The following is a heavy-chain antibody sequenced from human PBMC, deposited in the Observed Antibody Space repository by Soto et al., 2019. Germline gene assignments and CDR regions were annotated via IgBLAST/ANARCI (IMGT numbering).Heavy chain of an antibody. Sequence: SETLSLTCAVYGGSFSGYYWSWIRQPPGKGLEWIGEINHSGSTNYNPSLKSRVTISVDTSKNQFSLKLSSVTAADTAVYYCARSKRGRTAFTFDYWGQGDLVTVSS. V-gene: IGHV4-34*01. CDR2: INHSGST. CDR1: GGSFSGYY. D-gene: IGHD3-16*01. CDR3: ARSKRGRTAFTFDY. J-gene: IGHJ4*02.